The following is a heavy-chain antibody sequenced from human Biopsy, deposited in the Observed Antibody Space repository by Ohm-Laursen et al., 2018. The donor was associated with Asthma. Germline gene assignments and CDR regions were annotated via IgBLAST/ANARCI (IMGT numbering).Heavy chain of an antibody. CDR3: ARGDSSNWSHYYFDY. V-gene: IGHV3-53*01. D-gene: IGHD3-22*01. J-gene: IGHJ4*02. CDR2: IYSGGTS. Sequence: GSLRLSCAASGFAVSSDHMFWVRQAPGKGLEWVSVIYSGGTSPTADSVRGRFTISRDYSKNTLYLQMHSLRAEDTAVYYCARGDSSNWSHYYFDYWGQGTLVTVSS. CDR1: GFAVSSDH.